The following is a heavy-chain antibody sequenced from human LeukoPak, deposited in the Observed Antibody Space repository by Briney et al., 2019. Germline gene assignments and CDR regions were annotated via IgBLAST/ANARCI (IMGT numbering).Heavy chain of an antibody. CDR2: VSADGRTQ. CDR1: GFTFSSYG. J-gene: IGHJ4*02. V-gene: IGHV3-30*03. CDR3: AREFGHNRWYFDY. Sequence: GGSLRLSCVVSGFTFSSYGMHWVRQAPGKGLEWVTVVSADGRTQLYSDSVKGRFTVSRDNSLNTLHLQMNSLKTEDTAVYYCAREFGHNRWYFDYWGQGALVTVSS. D-gene: IGHD5-24*01.